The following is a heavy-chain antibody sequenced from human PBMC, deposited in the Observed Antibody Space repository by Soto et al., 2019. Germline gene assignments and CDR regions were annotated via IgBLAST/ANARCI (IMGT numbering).Heavy chain of an antibody. Sequence: GESLKISCKTSGYSFNTFWISWVRQVPGKGLEWMGRIDPGDPNTNYSPSLQGHVTLSVDKSIGTAYLQWSSLKASDTGIYYCARQGGYYYYGMDVWGQGTAVTVSS. CDR3: ARQGGYYYYGMDV. CDR1: GYSFNTFW. CDR2: IDPGDPNT. J-gene: IGHJ6*02. V-gene: IGHV5-10-1*01. D-gene: IGHD2-15*01.